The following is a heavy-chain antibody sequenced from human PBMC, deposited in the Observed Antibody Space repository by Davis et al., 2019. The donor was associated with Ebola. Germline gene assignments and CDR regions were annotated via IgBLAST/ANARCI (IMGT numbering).Heavy chain of an antibody. D-gene: IGHD2-8*02. CDR3: ARGGLGVYYYYGMDV. CDR2: INHSGTT. V-gene: IGHV4-39*06. CDR1: GVSISSSSYH. J-gene: IGHJ6*02. Sequence: MPGGSLRLSCSASGVSISSSSYHWVCIRQPPGQGPEWIGEINHSGTTNYNPSLQSRVTISVDTSKNQFPLQLNSVTPEDTAVYYCARGGLGVYYYYGMDVWGQGTTVTVSS.